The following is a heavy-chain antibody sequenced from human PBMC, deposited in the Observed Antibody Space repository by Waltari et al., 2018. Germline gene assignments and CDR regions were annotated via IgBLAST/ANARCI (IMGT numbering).Heavy chain of an antibody. CDR1: GGSISSYY. Sequence: QVQLQESGPGLVKPSETLSLTCTVSGGSISSYYWSWIRQPVGRGLEWIARIYTSGSTNYNPSLKSRVTMSVDTSKNQFSLKLSSVTAADTAVYYCAREQSNCLDVWGKGTTVTVSS. V-gene: IGHV4-4*07. J-gene: IGHJ6*04. CDR3: AREQSNCLDV. CDR2: IYTSGST. D-gene: IGHD2-15*01.